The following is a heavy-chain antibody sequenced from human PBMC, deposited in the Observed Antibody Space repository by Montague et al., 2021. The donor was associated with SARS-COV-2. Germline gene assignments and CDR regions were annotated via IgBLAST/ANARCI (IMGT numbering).Heavy chain of an antibody. CDR3: ARDLSCSGGSCYAQGLDV. CDR2: IYYSGST. D-gene: IGHD2-15*01. V-gene: IGHV4-59*01. J-gene: IGHJ6*02. Sequence: SETLSLTCTVSGGSISSYYWSWIRRPPGKGLEWIGYIYYSGSTNYNPSLKSRVTISVDTSKNQFSLKLSSVTAADTAVYYCARDLSCSGGSCYAQGLDVWGQGTTVTVSS. CDR1: GGSISSYY.